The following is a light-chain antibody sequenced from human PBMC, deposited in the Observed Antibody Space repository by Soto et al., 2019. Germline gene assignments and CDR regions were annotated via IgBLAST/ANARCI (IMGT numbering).Light chain of an antibody. CDR1: QSISRW. CDR3: QQYNIYSLIT. V-gene: IGKV1-5*03. Sequence: DIQMTQSPSTLSASVGDRVTITCRASQSISRWLAWYQQKPGKAPKLLIYKASSLENGVPSRFSFSVFGTEFTLTIISLRPDAFATHSGQQYNIYSLITVGQGTRLE. CDR2: KAS. J-gene: IGKJ5*01.